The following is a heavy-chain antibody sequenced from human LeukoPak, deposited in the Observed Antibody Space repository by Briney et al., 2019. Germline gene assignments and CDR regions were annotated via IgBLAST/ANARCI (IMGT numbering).Heavy chain of an antibody. J-gene: IGHJ4*02. CDR2: IRSKAYGRTT. V-gene: IGHV3-49*05. CDR3: TRDRPSSYYDSSGYSLWYFDY. CDR1: GFTFGDHA. Sequence: NPGRSLRLSCTVSGFTFGDHAMSWFRQAPGKGLEWVSYIRSKAYGRTTGYAASVKGRFTISRDDSESIAYLQMNSLKTEDTAVYYCTRDRPSSYYDSSGYSLWYFDYWGQGTLVTVSS. D-gene: IGHD3-22*01.